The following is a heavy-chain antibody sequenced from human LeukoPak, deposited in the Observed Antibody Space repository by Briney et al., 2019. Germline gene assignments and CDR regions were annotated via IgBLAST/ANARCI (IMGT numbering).Heavy chain of an antibody. Sequence: SETLSLTCTVSGGSISSYSWNWIRQSPGKGLEWIGRVFHTGSINYNPSLKRRVTISVDTSKNQFSLKLSSVAAADTAVYYCVNSYGEYVLDFWGQGTLVIVPS. CDR1: GGSISSYS. D-gene: IGHD4/OR15-4a*01. CDR3: VNSYGEYVLDF. CDR2: VFHTGSI. J-gene: IGHJ4*02. V-gene: IGHV4-59*01.